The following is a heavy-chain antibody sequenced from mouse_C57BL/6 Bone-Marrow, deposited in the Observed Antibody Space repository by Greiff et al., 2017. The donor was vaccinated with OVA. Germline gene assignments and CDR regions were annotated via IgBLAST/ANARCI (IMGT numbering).Heavy chain of an antibody. V-gene: IGHV1-20*01. CDR3: ARWGFAY. CDR1: GYSFTGYF. CDR2: INPYNGDT. J-gene: IGHJ3*01. Sequence: VQLKESGPELVKPGDSVKISCKASGYSFTGYFMNWVMQSHGKSLEWIGRINPYNGDTFYNQKFKGKATLTVDKSSSTAHMELRSLTSEDSAVYYCARWGFAYWGQGTLVTVSA.